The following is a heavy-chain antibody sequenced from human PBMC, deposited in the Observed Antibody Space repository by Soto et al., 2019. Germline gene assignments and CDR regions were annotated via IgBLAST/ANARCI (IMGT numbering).Heavy chain of an antibody. CDR3: ARGIVGVTTRFDS. CDR2: ISPYNDNT. CDR1: GYIFTNYA. D-gene: IGHD1-26*01. V-gene: IGHV1-18*01. Sequence: QVHLVQSGPEVKKPEASVKVSCKTSGYIFTNYAISWVRQAPGQGLEWMGWISPYNDNTNYVQRLQGRVTMTTDTSTSTAYMELRSLRSDDTAVYYCARGIVGVTTRFDSWGQGTLVTVSS. J-gene: IGHJ4*02.